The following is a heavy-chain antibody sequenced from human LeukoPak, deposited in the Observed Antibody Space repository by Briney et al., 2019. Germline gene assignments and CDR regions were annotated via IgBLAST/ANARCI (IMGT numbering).Heavy chain of an antibody. CDR2: IIPIFGTA. J-gene: IGHJ6*03. V-gene: IGHV1-69*13. CDR3: ARGRPPGTSMEYYYYMDV. Sequence: SVKVSCKASGGTFSSYAISWVRQAPGQGLEWMGGIIPIFGTANYAQKFQGRVTITADESTSTAYMELSSLRSEDTAVYYCARGRPPGTSMEYYYYMDVWGKGTTVTVSS. D-gene: IGHD1-1*01. CDR1: GGTFSSYA.